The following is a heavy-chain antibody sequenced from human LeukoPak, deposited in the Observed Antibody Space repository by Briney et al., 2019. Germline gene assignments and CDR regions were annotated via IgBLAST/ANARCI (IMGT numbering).Heavy chain of an antibody. V-gene: IGHV4-59*01. J-gene: IGHJ4*02. CDR2: IHYSGSS. CDR1: GGSISGYY. Sequence: SETLSLTCIVSGGSISGYYWSWIRQPPGNGLDWIGYIHYSGSSSYSPSLKSRVTMSVDTSKNQFSLKLSSVTAADTAVYYCARFKRAGGWSYFDYWGQGTRVTVSS. D-gene: IGHD6-19*01. CDR3: ARFKRAGGWSYFDY.